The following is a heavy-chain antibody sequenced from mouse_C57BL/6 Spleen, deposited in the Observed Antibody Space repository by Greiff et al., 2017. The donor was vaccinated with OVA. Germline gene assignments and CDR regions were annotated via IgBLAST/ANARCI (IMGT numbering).Heavy chain of an antibody. CDR1: GFTFSSYA. V-gene: IGHV5-9-1*02. Sequence: EVMLVESGEGLVKPGGSLKLSCAASGFTFSSYAMSWVRQTPEKRLEWVAYISSGGDYIYYADPVKGRFTISRDNARNTLYLQMSSLKSEDTAMYYCTRVQMGYYFDYWGQGTTLTVSS. CDR2: ISSGGDYI. CDR3: TRVQMGYYFDY. J-gene: IGHJ2*01. D-gene: IGHD2-3*01.